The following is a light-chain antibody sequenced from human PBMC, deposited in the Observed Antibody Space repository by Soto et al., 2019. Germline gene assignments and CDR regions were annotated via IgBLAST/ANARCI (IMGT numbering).Light chain of an antibody. J-gene: IGKJ1*01. CDR3: QQYYRSRT. Sequence: DIVMTQSPDSLAVSLGERATLNYKSSQSVLYSSNTQNYVAWYQQKPGQPPRLLVYWASTRESGVPDRFSGGGSGKDFTLTITSLQAEDVAVYYCQQYYRSRTFGQGTKVEIQ. CDR1: QSVLYSSNTQNY. V-gene: IGKV4-1*01. CDR2: WAS.